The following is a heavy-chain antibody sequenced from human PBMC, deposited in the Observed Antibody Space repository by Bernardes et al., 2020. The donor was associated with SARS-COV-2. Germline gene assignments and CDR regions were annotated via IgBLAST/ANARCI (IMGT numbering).Heavy chain of an antibody. Sequence: SETLSLTCTVSGGSISSSSYYWGWLLQPPGTGLEWIGSIYYSGSTYYNPSLKSRVTISVDTSKNQSSLKLSSVTAADTAVYYCARGQQWLAKNDAFDIWSQGTMVTVSS. D-gene: IGHD6-19*01. V-gene: IGHV4-39*07. CDR2: IYYSGST. J-gene: IGHJ3*02. CDR3: ARGQQWLAKNDAFDI. CDR1: GGSISSSSYY.